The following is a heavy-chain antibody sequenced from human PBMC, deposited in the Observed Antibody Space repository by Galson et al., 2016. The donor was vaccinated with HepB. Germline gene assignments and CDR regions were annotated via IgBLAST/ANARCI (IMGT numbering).Heavy chain of an antibody. D-gene: IGHD3-10*01. V-gene: IGHV1-18*01. Sequence: SVKVSCKASGYTFSSYGISWVRQAPGQGLEWMGWISAYNGNTNYAQKVQGRVTMTTDTSTSTAYMELRSLRSDDTAVDYCARDRGFGKFIYYFDYWGQGTLVTVSS. CDR2: ISAYNGNT. CDR3: ARDRGFGKFIYYFDY. J-gene: IGHJ4*02. CDR1: GYTFSSYG.